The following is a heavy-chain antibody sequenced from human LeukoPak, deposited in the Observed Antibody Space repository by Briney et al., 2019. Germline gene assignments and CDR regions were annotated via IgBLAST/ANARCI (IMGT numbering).Heavy chain of an antibody. V-gene: IGHV4-59*08. CDR1: GGSISSYY. Sequence: SETLSLTCTVSGGSISSYYRSWIRQPPGKGLEWIGYIYYSGSTNYNPSLKSRVTISVDTSKNQFSLKLSSVTAADTAVYYCARHQGSSWTFDYWGQGTLVTVSS. J-gene: IGHJ4*02. CDR3: ARHQGSSWTFDY. D-gene: IGHD6-13*01. CDR2: IYYSGST.